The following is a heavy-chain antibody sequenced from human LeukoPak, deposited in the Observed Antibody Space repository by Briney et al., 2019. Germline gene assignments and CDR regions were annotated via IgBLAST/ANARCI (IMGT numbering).Heavy chain of an antibody. D-gene: IGHD6-13*01. CDR1: GYTFTSYG. CDR3: ARVSWRHSSSQH. V-gene: IGHV1-18*01. CDR2: ISAYNGNT. J-gene: IGHJ1*01. Sequence: ASVKVSCKASGYTFTSYGISWVRQAPGQGLEWMGWISAYNGNTNYAQKLQGRVTMTTDTSTSTACMELRSLRSDDTAVYYCARVSWRHSSSQHWGQGTLVTVSS.